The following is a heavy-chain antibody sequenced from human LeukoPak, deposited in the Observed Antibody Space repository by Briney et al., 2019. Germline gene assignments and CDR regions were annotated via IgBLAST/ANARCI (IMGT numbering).Heavy chain of an antibody. Sequence: SQTLSLTCAISGDSVYSGSSAWSWIRQSPSRGLEWLGRTYYRSKWNHDYAESVKSRITINPDTSKNEFSLQLNSATPEDTAVYYCARNLRPDFDYWGQGTLVTVSS. CDR2: TYYRSKWNH. CDR3: ARNLRPDFDY. V-gene: IGHV6-1*01. J-gene: IGHJ4*02. CDR1: GDSVYSGSSA.